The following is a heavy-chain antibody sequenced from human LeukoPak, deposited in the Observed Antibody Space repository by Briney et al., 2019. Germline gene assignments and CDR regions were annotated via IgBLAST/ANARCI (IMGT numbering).Heavy chain of an antibody. Sequence: GAPVKVSCKASGYTFTSYDINWVRQATGQGLEWMGWMNPNSGNTGYAQKFQGRVTMTRNTSISTAYMELSSLRSEDTAVYYCAIRKYCSSTSCYFDAFDIWGQGTMVTVSS. CDR2: MNPNSGNT. D-gene: IGHD2-2*01. J-gene: IGHJ3*02. CDR1: GYTFTSYD. V-gene: IGHV1-8*01. CDR3: AIRKYCSSTSCYFDAFDI.